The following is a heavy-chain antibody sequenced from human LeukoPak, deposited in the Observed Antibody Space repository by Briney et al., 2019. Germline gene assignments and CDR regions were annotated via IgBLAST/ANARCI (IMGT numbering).Heavy chain of an antibody. CDR3: ARVVAVAALDY. V-gene: IGHV3-64*01. J-gene: IGHJ4*02. CDR2: ISKNGDST. Sequence: GGSLRLSCAASGFTFSSYAMHWVRQAPRKGLEYISSISKNGDSTYYANSVKGRFTISRDNSKNTLYLQMNSLRAEDTAVYYCARVVAVAALDYWGQGTLVTVSS. D-gene: IGHD6-19*01. CDR1: GFTFSSYA.